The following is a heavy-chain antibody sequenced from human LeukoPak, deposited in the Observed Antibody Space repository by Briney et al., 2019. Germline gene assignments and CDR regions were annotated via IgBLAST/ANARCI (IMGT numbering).Heavy chain of an antibody. CDR3: ARARYREINYAYAVGFYYMDV. CDR2: IYTSGST. Sequence: SETLSLTCTVSGGSISSYYWSWIRQPAGKGLEWIGRIYTSGSTNSHPSLKSRVTISVDMSKPQFYLELSSVTAADTAVYYCARARYREINYAYAVGFYYMDVWGKGTTVTVSS. J-gene: IGHJ6*03. V-gene: IGHV4-4*07. CDR1: GGSISSYY. D-gene: IGHD1-26*01.